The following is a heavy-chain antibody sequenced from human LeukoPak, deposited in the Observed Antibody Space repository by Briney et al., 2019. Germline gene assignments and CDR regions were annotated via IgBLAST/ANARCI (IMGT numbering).Heavy chain of an antibody. J-gene: IGHJ4*02. CDR1: GGTFSSYA. D-gene: IGHD3-22*01. V-gene: IGHV1-69*06. Sequence: ASVKVSCKASGGTFSSYAISWVRQAPGQGLEWMGGIIPIFGTANYAQKFQGRVTITADKSTSTAYMELSSLRSEDTAVYYCARDPLGTYYYDSSGSHFDYWGQGTLVTVSS. CDR3: ARDPLGTYYYDSSGSHFDY. CDR2: IIPIFGTA.